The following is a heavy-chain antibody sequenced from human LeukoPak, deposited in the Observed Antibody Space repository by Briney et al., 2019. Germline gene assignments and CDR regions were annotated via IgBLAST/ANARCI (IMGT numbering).Heavy chain of an antibody. CDR1: GLTFSSYE. Sequence: GGSLRLSCAASGLTFSSYEMNWVRQAPGKGLEWVSYITSSGSTIYYADSVKGRFTISRDNAKNSLYLQMNSLRAEDTAVYYCSRGATMVRGVRAYYFDYWGQGTLVTVSS. CDR3: SRGATMVRGVRAYYFDY. CDR2: ITSSGSTI. J-gene: IGHJ4*02. D-gene: IGHD3-10*01. V-gene: IGHV3-48*03.